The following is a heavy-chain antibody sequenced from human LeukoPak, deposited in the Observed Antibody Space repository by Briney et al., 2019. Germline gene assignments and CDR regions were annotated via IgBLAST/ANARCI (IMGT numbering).Heavy chain of an antibody. CDR1: GFTFSSYS. D-gene: IGHD3-3*01. CDR2: ISSSSSTI. Sequence: PGGSLRLSCAASGFTFSSYSMNWVRQAPGKGLEWVSYISSSSSTIYYADSVKGRFTISRDNAKNSLYLQMNSLRAEDTAVYYCARGPPYYDFWSGSPWFDPWGQGTLVTVSS. V-gene: IGHV3-48*01. CDR3: ARGPPYYDFWSGSPWFDP. J-gene: IGHJ5*02.